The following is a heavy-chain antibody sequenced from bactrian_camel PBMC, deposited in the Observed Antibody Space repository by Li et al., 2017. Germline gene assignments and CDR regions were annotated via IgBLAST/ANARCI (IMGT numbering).Heavy chain of an antibody. Sequence: HVQLVESGGDSVQTGGSLTHSCAASGTTVSSICMARFRQAPGKEREQVARISGFGTIVYDDSVKGRFTISKDKATNTVYLQMNSLTPEDTGMYICAAAGWRGFCPASAYWGQGTQVTVS. D-gene: IGHD3*01. CDR2: ISGFGTI. J-gene: IGHJ4*01. CDR1: GTTVSSIC. CDR3: AAAGWRGFCPASAY. V-gene: IGHV3S53*01.